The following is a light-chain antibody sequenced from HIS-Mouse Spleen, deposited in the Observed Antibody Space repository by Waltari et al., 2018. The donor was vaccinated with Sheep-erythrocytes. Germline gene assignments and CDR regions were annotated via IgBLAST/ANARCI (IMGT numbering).Light chain of an antibody. CDR1: KLGDKY. J-gene: IGLJ2*01. CDR2: QDS. V-gene: IGLV3-1*01. CDR3: QAWDSSTAV. Sequence: SYELTQPPSVSVSPGQTASITCSGDKLGDKYACWYQQKPGQSPVRVIYQDSKRPSGIPERFSGYNSGNTATLTISGTQAMDEADYYCQAWDSSTAVFGGGTKLTVL.